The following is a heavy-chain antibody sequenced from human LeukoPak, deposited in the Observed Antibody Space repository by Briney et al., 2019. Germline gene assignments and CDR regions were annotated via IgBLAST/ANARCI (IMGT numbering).Heavy chain of an antibody. J-gene: IGHJ3*02. Sequence: SETLSLTCTVSGGSISSYYWSWIRQPAGKGLGWIGRIYTSGSTNYNPSLKSRVTMSVDTSKNQFSLKLSSVTAADTAVYYCARVTIFSYAFDIWGQGTMVTVSS. V-gene: IGHV4-4*07. CDR1: GGSISSYY. CDR3: ARVTIFSYAFDI. D-gene: IGHD3-9*01. CDR2: IYTSGST.